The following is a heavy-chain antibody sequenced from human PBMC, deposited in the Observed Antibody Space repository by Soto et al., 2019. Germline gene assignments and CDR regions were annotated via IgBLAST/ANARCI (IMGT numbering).Heavy chain of an antibody. J-gene: IGHJ6*03. D-gene: IGHD3-10*01. V-gene: IGHV3-23*01. CDR1: GFTFSSYA. Sequence: SGGSLRLSCAASGFTFSSYAMSWVRQAPGKGLEWVSAISGSGGSTYYADSVKGRFTISRDNSKNTLYLQMNSLRAEDTAVYYCATSKLWFGELSMDVWGKGTTVTVSS. CDR3: ATSKLWFGELSMDV. CDR2: ISGSGGST.